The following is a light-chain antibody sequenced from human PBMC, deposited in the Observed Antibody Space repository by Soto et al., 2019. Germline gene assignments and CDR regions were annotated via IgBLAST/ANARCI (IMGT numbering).Light chain of an antibody. CDR1: SSDVGGYKY. J-gene: IGLJ2*01. CDR3: SSYAGRNIVL. V-gene: IGLV2-8*01. CDR2: EVN. Sequence: QSALTQPPSASGSPGQSVTIACTGTSSDVGGYKYVSWYQQHPGKAPKLMIYEVNKRPSGVPDRFSGSKSGHTASLTVSGLQVDDEADYFCSSYAGRNIVLFGGGTQLTVL.